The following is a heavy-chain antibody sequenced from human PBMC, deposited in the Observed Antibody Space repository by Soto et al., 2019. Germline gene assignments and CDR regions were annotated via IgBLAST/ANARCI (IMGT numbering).Heavy chain of an antibody. CDR1: GYTFTSYG. CDR2: ISGYNANT. CDR3: ARSSGGVFGIIIEGSNWFAP. V-gene: IGHV1-18*01. J-gene: IGHJ5*02. Sequence: GASVKVSCKASGYTFTSYGISWVRQAPGQGLEWMGWISGYNANTNYAQKFQGRVAMTTDTSTSTAYMELRSLRSDDTAVFYCARSSGGVFGIIIEGSNWFAPWGQGTLVTVSS. D-gene: IGHD3-3*01.